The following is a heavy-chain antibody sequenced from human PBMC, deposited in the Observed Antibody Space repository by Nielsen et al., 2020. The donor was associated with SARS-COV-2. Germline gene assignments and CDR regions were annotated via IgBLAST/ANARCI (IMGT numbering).Heavy chain of an antibody. V-gene: IGHV4-39*01. D-gene: IGHD3-9*01. J-gene: IGHJ4*02. CDR1: GGSISSSSYY. Sequence: SDTLSLNGTVSGGSISSSSYYWGWIRQPPGKGLEWIGSIYYSGSTYYNPSLKGRVTISVNTSKNQFSLKLSSVTAADTAVYYCASHLRYAVGFDYWGQGTLVTVSS. CDR3: ASHLRYAVGFDY. CDR2: IYYSGST.